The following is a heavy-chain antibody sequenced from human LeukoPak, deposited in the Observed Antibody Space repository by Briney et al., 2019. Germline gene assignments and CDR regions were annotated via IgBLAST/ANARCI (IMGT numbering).Heavy chain of an antibody. V-gene: IGHV1-2*02. CDR3: ARDPYGSGSIWFDP. J-gene: IGHJ5*02. CDR2: INPNSGGT. CDR1: GYTFTGYY. Sequence: ASVKVSCKASGYTFTGYYMHWVRQAPGQGLEWMGWINPNSGGTNYAQKFLDRVTMTRDTSISTAYMELSRLRSDDTAVYYCARDPYGSGSIWFDPWGQGTLVTVSS. D-gene: IGHD3-10*01.